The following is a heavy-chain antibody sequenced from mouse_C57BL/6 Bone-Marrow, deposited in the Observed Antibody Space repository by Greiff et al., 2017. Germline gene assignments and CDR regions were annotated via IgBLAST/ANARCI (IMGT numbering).Heavy chain of an antibody. CDR2: IHPNSCST. CDR3: AFYSSYEGDFDY. V-gene: IGHV1-64*01. J-gene: IGHJ2*01. Sequence: VQLQQPGAELVKPGASVKLSCKASGYTFTSYWMHWVKQRPVQGLEWIGMIHPNSCSTNYNEKFTSKDTLTVDKSSSTAYMPLSCLTSEVSAVYYCAFYSSYEGDFDYWGQGTTLTVSS. CDR1: GYTFTSYW. D-gene: IGHD2-5*01.